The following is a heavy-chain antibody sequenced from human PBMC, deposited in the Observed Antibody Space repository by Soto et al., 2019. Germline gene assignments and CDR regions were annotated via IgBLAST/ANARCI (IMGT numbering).Heavy chain of an antibody. D-gene: IGHD2-2*03. J-gene: IGHJ6*03. CDR2: ISYDGSNK. Sequence: PGGSLRLSCAASGFTFSSYGMHWVRQAPGKGLEWVAVISYDGSNKYYADSVKGRFTISRDNSKNTLYLQMNSLRAEDTAVYYCAKDGGYCSSTSCYGYYYYYMDVWGKGTTVTVS. CDR1: GFTFSSYG. V-gene: IGHV3-30*18. CDR3: AKDGGYCSSTSCYGYYYYYMDV.